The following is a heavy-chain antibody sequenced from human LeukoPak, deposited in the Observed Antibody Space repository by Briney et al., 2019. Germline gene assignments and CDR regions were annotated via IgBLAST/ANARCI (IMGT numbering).Heavy chain of an antibody. CDR3: ARIGYHTLDY. J-gene: IGHJ4*02. D-gene: IGHD3-3*01. Sequence: GASVKVSCKASGYTFTSYAMHWVRQAPGPGLEWMGWINTNTGNPSYALDFKGLLVLSLDTSVSTAHLHLDSLKAEDTAVYFCARIGYHTLDYWGQGTLVTVSS. CDR1: GYTFTSYA. V-gene: IGHV7-4-1*01. CDR2: INTNTGNP.